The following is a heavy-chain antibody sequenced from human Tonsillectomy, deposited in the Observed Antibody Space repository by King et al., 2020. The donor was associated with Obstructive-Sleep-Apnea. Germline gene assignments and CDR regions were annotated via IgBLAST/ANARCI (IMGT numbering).Heavy chain of an antibody. CDR3: ARDVSHSFDWPSQCSYFDL. D-gene: IGHD3-9*01. CDR2: ISSSSSYI. Sequence: VQLVESGGGLVKPGGSLRLSCAASGFTFSSYSMNWVRQAPGKGLEWVSSISSSSSYIYYADSVKGRFTISRDNAKNSLYIQMNSLRAEDTAVYYCARDVSHSFDWPSQCSYFDLWGRGALVTVSS. V-gene: IGHV3-21*01. J-gene: IGHJ2*01. CDR1: GFTFSSYS.